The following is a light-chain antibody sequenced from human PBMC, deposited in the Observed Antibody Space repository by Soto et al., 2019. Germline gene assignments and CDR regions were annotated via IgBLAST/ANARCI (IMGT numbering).Light chain of an antibody. CDR1: SSDVGGYNY. V-gene: IGLV2-8*01. Sequence: QSALTQPPSASGSPGQSVTISCTGSSSDVGGYNYVSWYRQHPGKAPKVMIYEVSKRPSGVPERFSGSKSGNTASLTVSGLQAEDEADYYCSSYAGSNNYVFGTGTKLIVL. CDR2: EVS. CDR3: SSYAGSNNYV. J-gene: IGLJ1*01.